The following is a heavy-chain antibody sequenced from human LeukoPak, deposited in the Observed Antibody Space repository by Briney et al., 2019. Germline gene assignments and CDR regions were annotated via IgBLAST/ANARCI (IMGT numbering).Heavy chain of an antibody. V-gene: IGHV3-73*01. J-gene: IGHJ4*02. CDR2: IKSKLVKSET. CDR1: GLRFYVSA. Sequence: GGSLRLSRAAAGLRFYVSAIHSVSHVPGKGLEWVGRIKSKLVKSETAYVESAKGRFTIYRDDSKNTVFLEMNKLKIDDTALYYSLRYEETSGRFGDSSGQGALVTVSS. D-gene: IGHD3-10*01. CDR3: LRYEETSGRFGDS.